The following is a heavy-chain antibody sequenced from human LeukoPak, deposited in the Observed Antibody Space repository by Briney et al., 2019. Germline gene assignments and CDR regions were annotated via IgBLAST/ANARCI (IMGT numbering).Heavy chain of an antibody. J-gene: IGHJ4*02. D-gene: IGHD7-27*01. CDR1: GFTFDDYA. Sequence: GGSLRLSCAASGFTFDDYAMHWVRQAPGKGLEWVSLISWDGGSTYYADSVKGRFTISRDNSKNSLYLQMNSLRAEDTALYYCAKDRAETGLRGYSYYWGQGTLVTVSS. CDR3: AKDRAETGLRGYSYY. CDR2: ISWDGGST. V-gene: IGHV3-43D*03.